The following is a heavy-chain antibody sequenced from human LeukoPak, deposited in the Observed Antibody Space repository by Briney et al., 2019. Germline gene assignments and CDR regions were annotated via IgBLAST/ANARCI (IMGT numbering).Heavy chain of an antibody. D-gene: IGHD1-1*01. CDR2: ISASGGST. CDR1: GLNLSSYA. Sequence: GGSLRLSCAASGLNLSSYAMSWVRQAPGKRLEWVSAISASGGSTYYADSVKGRFTISRDNSKNTLYLQMNSLRAEDTAVYYCAKDRSLRNDLRRGDYWGQGTLVTVSS. CDR3: AKDRSLRNDLRRGDY. J-gene: IGHJ4*02. V-gene: IGHV3-23*01.